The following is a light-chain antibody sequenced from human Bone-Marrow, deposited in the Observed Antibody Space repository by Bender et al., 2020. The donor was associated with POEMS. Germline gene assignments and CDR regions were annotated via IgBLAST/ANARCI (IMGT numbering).Light chain of an antibody. CDR3: SSYTSTSTLVV. Sequence: QSALTQPASVSGSPGQSITISCTGTSSDVGSYNYVSWYQQHPGRAPKLVIYDVFSRPLGISNRFSGSKSGNTASLTISGLRAEDEADYYCSSYTSTSTLVVFGGGTELTVL. CDR2: DVF. CDR1: SSDVGSYNY. V-gene: IGLV2-14*03. J-gene: IGLJ2*01.